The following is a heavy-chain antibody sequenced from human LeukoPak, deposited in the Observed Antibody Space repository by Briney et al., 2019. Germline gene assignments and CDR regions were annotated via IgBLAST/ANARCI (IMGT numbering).Heavy chain of an antibody. CDR1: GFTFSSYS. D-gene: IGHD6-13*01. V-gene: IGHV3-21*01. Sequence: GGSLRLSCAASGFTFSSYSMNWVRQAPGKGLEWVSSISSTSTYIYYADSVKGRFTISRDNAKNSLYLQMNSLRAEDTAVYYCARAKRQQLVLGNWFDPRGQGTLVTVSS. CDR3: ARAKRQQLVLGNWFDP. CDR2: ISSTSTYI. J-gene: IGHJ5*02.